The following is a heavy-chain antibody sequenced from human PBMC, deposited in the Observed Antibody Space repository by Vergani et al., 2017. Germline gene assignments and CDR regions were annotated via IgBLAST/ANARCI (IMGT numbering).Heavy chain of an antibody. CDR3: VRLPLSRRGSGNYGINNYHGMDV. J-gene: IGHJ6*02. CDR2: VNQDGSEK. Sequence: EGQLVESGGDWVQRGGSLRLSCAASGFISSSYWMSWVRQAPGKGLEWVANVNQDGSEKYYVDFVRGRFTISRDNAKNSIYLQMNSLRAEDTAVYFCVRLPLSRRGSGNYGINNYHGMDVWGQGTTVIVSS. D-gene: IGHD3-10*01. V-gene: IGHV3-7*01. CDR1: GFISSSYW.